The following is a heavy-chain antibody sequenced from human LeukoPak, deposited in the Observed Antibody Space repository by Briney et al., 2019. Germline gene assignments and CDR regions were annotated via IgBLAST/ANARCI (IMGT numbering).Heavy chain of an antibody. CDR2: INRRSTDM. V-gene: IGHV3-48*01. J-gene: IGHJ4*02. CDR3: ANSPRGYSYGYPGY. Sequence: GGSLRLSCAASGFTFSRYGMNWARQAPGKGLEWISYINRRSTDMTYAASVKGRFTISRDNSKNTLYLQMNSLRAGDTAVYYCANSPRGYSYGYPGYWGQGTLVTVSS. D-gene: IGHD5-18*01. CDR1: GFTFSRYG.